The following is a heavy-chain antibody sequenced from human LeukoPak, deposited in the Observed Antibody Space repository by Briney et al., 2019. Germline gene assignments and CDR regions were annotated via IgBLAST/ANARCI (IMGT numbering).Heavy chain of an antibody. J-gene: IGHJ4*02. Sequence: GGSLRLSCAASGFTFYDYAMHWVRQAPGKGLEWVSGISWNSGSIGYADSVKGRFTISRDNAKNSLYLQMNSLRAEDTALYYCARGRPHGNDYWGQGTLVTVSS. CDR2: ISWNSGSI. V-gene: IGHV3-9*01. D-gene: IGHD4-23*01. CDR1: GFTFYDYA. CDR3: ARGRPHGNDY.